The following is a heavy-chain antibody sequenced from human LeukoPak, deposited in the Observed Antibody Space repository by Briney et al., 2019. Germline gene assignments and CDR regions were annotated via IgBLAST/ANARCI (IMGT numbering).Heavy chain of an antibody. J-gene: IGHJ3*02. V-gene: IGHV3-7*01. Sequence: PGGSLRLSCAASGFTFSSYGMSWVRQAPGKGLEWVADIKQDGSEKYYVDSVKGRFTISRDNSKNSLYLQMNSMRAEGTAVYYCARDRYCSGGSCFDAFDIWGQGTMVTVSS. CDR3: ARDRYCSGGSCFDAFDI. CDR1: GFTFSSYG. CDR2: IKQDGSEK. D-gene: IGHD2-15*01.